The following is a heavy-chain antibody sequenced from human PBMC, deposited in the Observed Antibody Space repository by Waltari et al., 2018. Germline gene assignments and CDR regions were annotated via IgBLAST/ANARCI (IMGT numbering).Heavy chain of an antibody. D-gene: IGHD2-8*01. CDR1: GYTFTSYY. J-gene: IGHJ6*02. Sequence: QVQLVQSGAEVKKPGASVKVSCKASGYTFTSYYMHWVRQAPGQGLEWMGIINPRGGSTSYAQKFQGRVTRTRDTSTSTVYMELSSLRSEDTAVYYCARNGEGGGMDVWGQGTTVTVSS. V-gene: IGHV1-46*01. CDR3: ARNGEGGGMDV. CDR2: INPRGGST.